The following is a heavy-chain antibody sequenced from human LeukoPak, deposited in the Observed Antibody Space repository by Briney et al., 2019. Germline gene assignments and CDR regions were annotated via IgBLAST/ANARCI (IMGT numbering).Heavy chain of an antibody. CDR1: GFTLRNYW. CDR2: ISGDGSVA. V-gene: IGHV3-74*01. CDR3: ARYSSSSGGASYYLDY. J-gene: IGHJ4*01. Sequence: GGSLRLSCTASGFTLRNYWMHWVRQVPGKRLVWVPRISGDGSVANYADSVQGRFTISRDNAKNMLYLQINSLRSEDTAVYFCARYSSSSGGASYYLDYWGHGTLLTVSS. D-gene: IGHD6-6*01.